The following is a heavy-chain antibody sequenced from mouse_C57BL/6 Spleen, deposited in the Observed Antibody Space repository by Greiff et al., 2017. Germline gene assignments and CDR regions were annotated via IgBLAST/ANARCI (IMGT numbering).Heavy chain of an antibody. CDR3: ARYPFYYDYDAGGYYFDY. D-gene: IGHD2-4*01. CDR2: IYPGSGST. CDR1: GYTFTSYW. Sequence: VQLQQSGAELVKPGASVKMSCKASGYTFTSYWITWVKQRPGQGLEWIGDIYPGSGSTNYNEKFKSKATLTVDTSSSTAYMQLSSLTSEDSAVYYCARYPFYYDYDAGGYYFDYWGQGTTLTVSS. V-gene: IGHV1-55*01. J-gene: IGHJ2*01.